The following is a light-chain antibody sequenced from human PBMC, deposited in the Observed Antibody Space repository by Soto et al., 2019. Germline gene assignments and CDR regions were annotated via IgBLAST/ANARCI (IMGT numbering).Light chain of an antibody. V-gene: IGKV3-20*01. Sequence: EIVVTQSPGTVSLSPGERATLSCRASQSVSSSYLAWYQQKPGQAPRLLIYGASSRATGIPDRFSGSGSGXXXXXXXSRLEPEDFAVYYCQQYGSSPTFGQGTKV. CDR2: GAS. CDR3: QQYGSSPT. CDR1: QSVSSSY. J-gene: IGKJ1*01.